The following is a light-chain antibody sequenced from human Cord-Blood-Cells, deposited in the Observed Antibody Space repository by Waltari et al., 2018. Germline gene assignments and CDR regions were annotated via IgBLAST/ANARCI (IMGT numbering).Light chain of an antibody. CDR2: DVS. V-gene: IGLV2-8*01. CDR3: SSYAGNNNVV. CDR1: IRDVGGYYH. Sequence: HSALTQPPSASGSPVQSVTISRTGTIRDVGGYYHVSWYQQHQGNAPKPMIYDVSKRPSRVPDRFSGSKSGNTASLTVSGLQAEDEADYYCSSYAGNNNVVFGGGTKLTVL. J-gene: IGLJ2*01.